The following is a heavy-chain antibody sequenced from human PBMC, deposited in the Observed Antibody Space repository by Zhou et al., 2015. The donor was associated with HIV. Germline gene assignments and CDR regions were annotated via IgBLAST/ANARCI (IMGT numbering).Heavy chain of an antibody. V-gene: IGHV1-69*01. CDR2: IIPIFGTA. CDR1: GGTFSSYA. J-gene: IGHJ3*02. Sequence: QVQLVQSGAEVKKPGASVKVSCKASGGTFSSYAISWVRQAPGQGLEWMGGIIPIFGTANYAQKFQGRVTITADESTSTAYMELSSLRSEDTAVYYCASLVVVVAATLNAFDIWGQGTMVTVSS. CDR3: ASLVVVVAATLNAFDI. D-gene: IGHD2-15*01.